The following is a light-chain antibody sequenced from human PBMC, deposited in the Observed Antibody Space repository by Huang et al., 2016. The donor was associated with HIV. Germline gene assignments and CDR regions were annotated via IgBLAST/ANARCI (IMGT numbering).Light chain of an antibody. J-gene: IGKJ5*01. Sequence: QLTQSPSSLSMSVGDRVIITCQASQDIANSLPWYQHKPGRAPKLLISAASTLQSGVPARFSGGSAGTYFTLISTNLQPDDFASYYGQQLHSYPITFGQGTRLDI. CDR1: QDIANS. CDR2: AAS. V-gene: IGKV1-9*01. CDR3: QQLHSYPIT.